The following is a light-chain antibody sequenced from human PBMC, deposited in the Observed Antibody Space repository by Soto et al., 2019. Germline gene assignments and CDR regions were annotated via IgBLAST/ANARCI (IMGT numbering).Light chain of an antibody. CDR3: QTWGNGIYVV. J-gene: IGLJ2*01. V-gene: IGLV4-69*01. CDR1: SGHSSYA. CDR2: LNSDGSH. Sequence: QPVLTQSPSASASLGASVKLTCTLSSGHSSYAIAWHQQQPEKGPRYLMKLNSDGSHSKGDGIPDRFSGSSSGAERYLTISSLKSEDEADYYCQTWGNGIYVVFGGGTQLTVL.